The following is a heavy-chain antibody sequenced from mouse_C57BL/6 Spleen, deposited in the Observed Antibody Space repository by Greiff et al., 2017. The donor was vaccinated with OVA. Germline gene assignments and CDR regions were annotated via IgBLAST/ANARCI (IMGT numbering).Heavy chain of an antibody. V-gene: IGHV5-17*01. CDR1: GFTFSDYG. CDR2: ISSGSSTI. Sequence: EVQLVESGGGLVKPGGSLKLSCAASGFTFSDYGMHWVRQAPEKGLEWVAYISSGSSTIYYADTVKGRFTISRDNAKNTLFLQMTSLRSEDTAMYYCARKKDYGSSGGYFDVWGTGTTVTVSS. D-gene: IGHD1-1*01. CDR3: ARKKDYGSSGGYFDV. J-gene: IGHJ1*03.